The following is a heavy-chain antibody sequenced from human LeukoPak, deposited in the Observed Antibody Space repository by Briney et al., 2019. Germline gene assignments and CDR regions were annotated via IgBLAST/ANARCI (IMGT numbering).Heavy chain of an antibody. V-gene: IGHV4-30-2*01. CDR3: ARPPGTDIVVVPAAAPFDY. J-gene: IGHJ4*02. Sequence: SETLSLTCTVSGGSISSSSYYWGWIRQPPGKGLEWIGYIYHSGSTYYNPSLKSRVTISVDRSKNQFSLKLSSVTAADTAVYYCARPPGTDIVVVPAAAPFDYWGQGTLVTVSS. D-gene: IGHD2-2*01. CDR1: GGSISSSSYY. CDR2: IYHSGST.